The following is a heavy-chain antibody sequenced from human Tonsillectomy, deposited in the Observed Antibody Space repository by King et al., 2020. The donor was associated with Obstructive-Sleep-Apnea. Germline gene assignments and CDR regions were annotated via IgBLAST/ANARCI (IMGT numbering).Heavy chain of an antibody. CDR3: AKTIITMVRGRSYFDY. J-gene: IGHJ4*02. CDR2: ISWNSGSI. D-gene: IGHD3-10*01. Sequence: VQLVESGGGLVQPGRSLRLSCAASGFTFDDYAMHWVRQAPGKGLEWVSGISWNSGSIGYADSVKGRFTISRDNAKNSLYLQMNSLRAEDTALCYCAKTIITMVRGRSYFDYWGQGTLVTVSS. V-gene: IGHV3-9*01. CDR1: GFTFDDYA.